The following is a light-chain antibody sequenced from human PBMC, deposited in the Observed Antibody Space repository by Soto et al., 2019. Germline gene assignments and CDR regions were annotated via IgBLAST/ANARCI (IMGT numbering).Light chain of an antibody. V-gene: IGKV3-15*01. CDR1: PSVSSN. CDR2: GAS. Sequence: EIVMTQSPATLSVSPGERATLSCRASPSVSSNLAWYQQKPGQAPRLLVYGASTRATGIPARFRGSGSGTQFTLTISSLQSEDCAVYYCQQHNNWPLTFGGGTKVEIK. J-gene: IGKJ4*01. CDR3: QQHNNWPLT.